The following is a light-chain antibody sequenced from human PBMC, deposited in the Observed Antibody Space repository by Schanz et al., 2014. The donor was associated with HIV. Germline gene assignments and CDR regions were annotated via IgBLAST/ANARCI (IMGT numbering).Light chain of an antibody. V-gene: IGLV2-14*03. CDR3: SSYTTSNTHV. CDR2: DVS. Sequence: QSALTQPASVSGSPGQSITISCTGTSSDVGGYNYLSWYQQHPGKAPKLMIYDVSNRPSGVPDRFSGSKSGTSASLAISGLQAEDEAEYFCSSYTTSNTHVFGSGTKLTVL. CDR1: SSDVGGYNY. J-gene: IGLJ1*01.